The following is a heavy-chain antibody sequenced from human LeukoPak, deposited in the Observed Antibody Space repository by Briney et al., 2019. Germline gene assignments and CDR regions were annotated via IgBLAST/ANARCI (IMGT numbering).Heavy chain of an antibody. CDR3: ARIYGDYSDFEY. V-gene: IGHV4-34*01. CDR2: ITHTGRT. CDR1: GGSLSGYF. Sequence: SGTLSLTCAVYGGSLSGYFWSWIRQPPGKGLEWIGEITHTGRTNYNPSLKSRVALSENTSKDQFSLKLSSVTVADTAVYYCARIYGDYSDFEYWSQGTLVTVSS. D-gene: IGHD4-17*01. J-gene: IGHJ4*02.